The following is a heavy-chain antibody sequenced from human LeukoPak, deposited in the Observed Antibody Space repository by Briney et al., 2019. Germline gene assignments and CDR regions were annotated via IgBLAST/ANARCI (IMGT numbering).Heavy chain of an antibody. CDR2: INPNSGGT. CDR1: GYTFTGYY. Sequence: ASVKVSCKASGYTFTGYYMHWVRQAPGRGLEWMGWINPNSGGTNYAQKFQGWVTLTRDTSISTAYMELSRLRSDDTAVCYCARRSTSWTGGVDAFDIWGQGTMVTVSS. J-gene: IGHJ3*02. D-gene: IGHD2-2*01. V-gene: IGHV1-2*04. CDR3: ARRSTSWTGGVDAFDI.